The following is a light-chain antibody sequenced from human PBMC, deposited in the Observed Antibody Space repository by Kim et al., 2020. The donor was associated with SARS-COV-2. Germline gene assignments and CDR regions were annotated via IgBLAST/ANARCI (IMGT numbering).Light chain of an antibody. V-gene: IGLV2-23*02. Sequence: QSALTQPASVPGSPGQSITISCTGTSSDVGSYNLVSWYQQHPGKAPKLMIYEVSKRPSGVSNRFSGSKSGNTASLTISGLQAEDEADYYCCSYAGSSTAYVVFGGGTQLTVL. CDR2: EVS. J-gene: IGLJ2*01. CDR3: CSYAGSSTAYVV. CDR1: SSDVGSYNL.